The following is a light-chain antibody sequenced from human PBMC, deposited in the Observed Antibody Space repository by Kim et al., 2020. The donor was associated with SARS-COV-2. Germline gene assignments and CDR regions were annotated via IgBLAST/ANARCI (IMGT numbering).Light chain of an antibody. CDR2: YDS. V-gene: IGLV3-21*04. J-gene: IGLJ3*02. Sequence: SYELTQPPSVSVAPGKTARITCGGNNIGSKSVHWYQQKPGQAPVLVIYYDSDRPSGIPERFSGSNSGNTATLTISRVEAGDEADYYCKVWGRSSDHRVFG. CDR1: NIGSKS. CDR3: KVWGRSSDHRV.